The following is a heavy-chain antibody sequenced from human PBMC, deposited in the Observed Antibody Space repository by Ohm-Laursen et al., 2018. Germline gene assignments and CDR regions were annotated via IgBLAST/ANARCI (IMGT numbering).Heavy chain of an antibody. D-gene: IGHD3-16*02. CDR3: AAVTRRPYYYYGMDV. CDR2: IFHGGSA. V-gene: IGHV4-38-2*02. J-gene: IGHJ6*02. Sequence: TLSLTCIVSGYSISSGYYWGWIRQTPGKGLEWIGSIFHGGSAYYNPSLRSRVTLSVDTSKNQFSLKLSSVTAADTAVYYCAAVTRRPYYYYGMDVWGQGTTVTVSS. CDR1: GYSISSGYY.